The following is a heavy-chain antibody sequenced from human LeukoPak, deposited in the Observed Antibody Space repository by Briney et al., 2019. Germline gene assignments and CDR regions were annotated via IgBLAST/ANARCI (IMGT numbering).Heavy chain of an antibody. CDR2: IYYSGST. CDR3: ARHNGDSRIRWFDP. J-gene: IGHJ5*02. Sequence: SETLSLTCTVSGGSISSSSYYWGWIRQPPGKGLEWIGSIYYSGSTYYNPSLKSRVTISVDTSKNQFSLKLSSVTAADTAVYYCARHNGDSRIRWFDPWGQGTLVTVSS. D-gene: IGHD2-8*01. CDR1: GGSISSSSYY. V-gene: IGHV4-39*01.